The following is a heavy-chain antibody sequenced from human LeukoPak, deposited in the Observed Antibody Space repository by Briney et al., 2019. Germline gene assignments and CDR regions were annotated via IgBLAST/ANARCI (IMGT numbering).Heavy chain of an antibody. CDR2: ISYDGSNK. CDR1: GFTFSSYG. Sequence: GRSLRLSCAASGFTFSSYGMHWVRQAPGKGLEWVAVISYDGSNKYYADSVKGRFTISRDNSKNTLYLQMNSLRAEDTAVYYCAKEDEGYGDFYGMDVWGQGTTVTVSS. CDR3: AKEDEGYGDFYGMDV. V-gene: IGHV3-30*18. J-gene: IGHJ6*02. D-gene: IGHD4-17*01.